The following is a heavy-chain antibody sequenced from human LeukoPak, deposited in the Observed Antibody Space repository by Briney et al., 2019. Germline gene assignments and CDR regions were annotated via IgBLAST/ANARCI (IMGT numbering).Heavy chain of an antibody. D-gene: IGHD3-22*01. CDR3: ATTKDSSGLSYYYYYYYMDV. CDR2: ISSSSSTM. CDR1: GFTFSSYS. J-gene: IGHJ6*03. Sequence: GGSLRLSCAASGFTFSSYSMNWVRQAPGKGLEWVSYISSSSSTMYYAASVKGRFTISRDNAKNSLYLQMNSLRAEDTAVYYCATTKDSSGLSYYYYYYYMDVWGKGTTVTVSS. V-gene: IGHV3-48*04.